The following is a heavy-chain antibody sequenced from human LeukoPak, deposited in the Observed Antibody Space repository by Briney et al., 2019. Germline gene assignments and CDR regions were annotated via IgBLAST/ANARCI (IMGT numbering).Heavy chain of an antibody. Sequence: ASVKVSCKASGYTFTGYYMHWVRQAPGQGLEWMGWINPNSGGTNYAQKLQGRVTMTRDTSISTAYMELSRLRSDDTAVYYCARGLAWCSSTSCYILYYFDYWGQGTLVTVSS. D-gene: IGHD2-2*02. CDR3: ARGLAWCSSTSCYILYYFDY. V-gene: IGHV1-2*02. CDR1: GYTFTGYY. CDR2: INPNSGGT. J-gene: IGHJ4*02.